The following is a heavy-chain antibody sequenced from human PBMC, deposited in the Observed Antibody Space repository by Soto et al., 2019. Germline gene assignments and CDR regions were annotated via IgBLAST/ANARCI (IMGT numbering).Heavy chain of an antibody. V-gene: IGHV1-69*01. Sequence: QVQLVQSGAEVKKPGSSVKVSCKASGYTFSDYAISWVRQAPGQGLEWMGGIIPVYGTSNYAQKFQGRVSSIADESTSTVYMELSSLRSDDTAVYYCARDFGKGNYYYYGLDVWGQGTTVTVSS. CDR2: IIPVYGTS. CDR3: ARDFGKGNYYYYGLDV. D-gene: IGHD3-10*01. J-gene: IGHJ6*02. CDR1: GYTFSDYA.